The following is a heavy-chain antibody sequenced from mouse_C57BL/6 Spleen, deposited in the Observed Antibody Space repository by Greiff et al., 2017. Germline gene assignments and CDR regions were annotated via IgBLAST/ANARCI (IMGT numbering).Heavy chain of an antibody. CDR3: ARSEGYPAWFAY. V-gene: IGHV1-80*01. Sequence: VQLQESGAELVKPGASVKISCKASGYAFSSYWMNWVKQRPGKGLEWIGQIYPGDGDTNYNGKFKGKATLTADKSSSTAYMQLSSLTSEDSAVYFCARSEGYPAWFAYWGQGTLVTVSA. CDR1: GYAFSSYW. CDR2: IYPGDGDT. D-gene: IGHD2-3*01. J-gene: IGHJ3*01.